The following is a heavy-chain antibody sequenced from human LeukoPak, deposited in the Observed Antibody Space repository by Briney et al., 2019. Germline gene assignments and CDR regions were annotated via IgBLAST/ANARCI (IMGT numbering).Heavy chain of an antibody. CDR1: RFTVSSNY. CDR2: IFGGGST. Sequence: HGWSLRLSCAASRFTVSSNYMSWVRQAPGKGLERVSVIFGGGSTYYADSVKGRFTISSDNSKNTLYLQMNSLRAEDTAVYYCARGSIVVVPAADYWGQGTLVTVSS. V-gene: IGHV3-53*01. D-gene: IGHD2-2*01. CDR3: ARGSIVVVPAADY. J-gene: IGHJ4*02.